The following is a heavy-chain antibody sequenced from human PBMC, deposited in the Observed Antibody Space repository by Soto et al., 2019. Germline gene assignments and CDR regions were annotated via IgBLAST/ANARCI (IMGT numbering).Heavy chain of an antibody. J-gene: IGHJ4*02. V-gene: IGHV1-18*01. Sequence: QVQLVQSGAEVKKPGASVKVSCKASGYTFTSYGISWVRQAPGQGLEWRGWISAYNGNTNYAQKLQGRVTMTTDTSTSTAYMQLTSLSCDDPAVYHCARVNGYESDYWGQGTLVTVSS. CDR2: ISAYNGNT. D-gene: IGHD5-12*01. CDR1: GYTFTSYG. CDR3: ARVNGYESDY.